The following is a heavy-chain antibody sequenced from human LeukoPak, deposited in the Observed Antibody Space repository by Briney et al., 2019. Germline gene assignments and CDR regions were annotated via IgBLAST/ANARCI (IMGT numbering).Heavy chain of an antibody. Sequence: SETLSLTCTVSGYSISSGYYWGWIRQPPGKGLEWIGSIYHSGSTYYNPSLKSRVTISVDTSKNQPSLKLSSVTAADTAVYYCARSPYSSSSRGGFDYWGQGTLVTVSS. CDR2: IYHSGST. CDR1: GYSISSGYY. D-gene: IGHD6-6*01. CDR3: ARSPYSSSSRGGFDY. V-gene: IGHV4-38-2*02. J-gene: IGHJ4*02.